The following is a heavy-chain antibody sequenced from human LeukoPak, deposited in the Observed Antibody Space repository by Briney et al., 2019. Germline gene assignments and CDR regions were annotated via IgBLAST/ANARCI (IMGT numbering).Heavy chain of an antibody. J-gene: IGHJ4*02. CDR2: IYYSGST. CDR3: ARAPGQWFGELLYYFDY. CDR1: GGSISSYY. Sequence: PSETLSLTCTVSGGSISSYYWSWIRQPPGKGLEWIGYIYYSGSTNYNPSLKSRVTISVDTSKNQFSLKLSSVTAADTAVYYCARAPGQWFGELLYYFDYWGQGTLVTVSS. V-gene: IGHV4-59*01. D-gene: IGHD3-10*01.